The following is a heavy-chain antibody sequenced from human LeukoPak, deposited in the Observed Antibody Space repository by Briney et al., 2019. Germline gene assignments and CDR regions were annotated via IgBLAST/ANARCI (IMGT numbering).Heavy chain of an antibody. J-gene: IGHJ2*01. CDR3: ARDDGLFRYFDL. CDR2: IGTAGDT. V-gene: IGHV3-13*01. CDR1: GFTFSSYG. D-gene: IGHD3/OR15-3a*01. Sequence: GGSLRLSCAASGFTFSSYGMHWVRQATGKGLEWVSAIGTAGDTYYPGSVKGRFTISRENAKNSLYLQMNSLRAEDTAVYYCARDDGLFRYFDLWGRGTLVTVSS.